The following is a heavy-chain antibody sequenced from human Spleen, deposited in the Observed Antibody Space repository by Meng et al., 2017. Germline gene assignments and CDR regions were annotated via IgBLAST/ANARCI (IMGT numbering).Heavy chain of an antibody. D-gene: IGHD3-10*01. CDR1: GYSFSGYG. V-gene: IGHV1-18*01. CDR2: ISAYDGNT. Sequence: GQLVEAGAEVETCGAAVKAFCKASGYSFSGYGITWVREAPGQGLEWMGWISAYDGNTKYAQKFQDRVILTTDTSTSTAYMELRSLRSDDTAVYFCARESFQFGDYWGQGTLVTVSS. CDR3: ARESFQFGDY. J-gene: IGHJ4*02.